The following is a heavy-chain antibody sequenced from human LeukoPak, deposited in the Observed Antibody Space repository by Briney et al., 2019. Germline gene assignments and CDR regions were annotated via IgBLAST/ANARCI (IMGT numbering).Heavy chain of an antibody. Sequence: SETLSLTCTVSGGSISSSSYYWGWIRQPPGKGLEWIGSIYYSGSTYYNPSLKSRVTISVDTSKNQFSLKLSSVTAADTAVHYCARHTKATYYYGSGYYFDYWGQGTLVTVSS. J-gene: IGHJ4*02. CDR3: ARHTKATYYYGSGYYFDY. D-gene: IGHD3-10*01. CDR1: GGSISSSSYY. V-gene: IGHV4-39*01. CDR2: IYYSGST.